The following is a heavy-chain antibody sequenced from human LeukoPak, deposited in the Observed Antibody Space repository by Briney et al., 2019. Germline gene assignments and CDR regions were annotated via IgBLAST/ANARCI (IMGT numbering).Heavy chain of an antibody. D-gene: IGHD3-10*01. V-gene: IGHV4-59*01. CDR2: IYYSGST. CDR1: GGSISSYY. Sequence: PSETLSLTCTVSGGSISSYYLSWVRQPPGKGLEWIGYIYYSGSTNYNPSLKSRVTISVDTSKNQFSLKLSSVTAADTAVYYCAGGSHYYGSGPPLDYWGQGTLVTVSS. J-gene: IGHJ4*02. CDR3: AGGSHYYGSGPPLDY.